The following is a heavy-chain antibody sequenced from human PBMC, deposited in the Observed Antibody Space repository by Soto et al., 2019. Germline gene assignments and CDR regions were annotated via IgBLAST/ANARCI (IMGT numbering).Heavy chain of an antibody. Sequence: PXESLRRSCAASGFTFSGYWMHWVRQAPGKGLVWVSRINSDGSSTSYADSVKGRFTISRDNAKNTLYLQMNSLRAEDTAVYYCARDTLLRSIYYYGMDVWGQGTTVTVPS. CDR1: GFTFSGYW. D-gene: IGHD3-3*01. CDR2: INSDGSST. CDR3: ARDTLLRSIYYYGMDV. J-gene: IGHJ6*02. V-gene: IGHV3-74*01.